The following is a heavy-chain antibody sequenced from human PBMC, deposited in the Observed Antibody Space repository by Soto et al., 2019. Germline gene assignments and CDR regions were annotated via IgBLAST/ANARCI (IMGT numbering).Heavy chain of an antibody. Sequence: PGESLKISCKGSGYSFTSYWIGWVRQMPGKGLEWMGIIYPGDSDTRYSPSFQGQVTISADKSISTAYLQWSSLKASDTAMYYCARWETTVTLYYYYYYMDVWGKGTTVTVSS. J-gene: IGHJ6*03. D-gene: IGHD4-17*01. CDR3: ARWETTVTLYYYYYYMDV. CDR1: GYSFTSYW. V-gene: IGHV5-51*01. CDR2: IYPGDSDT.